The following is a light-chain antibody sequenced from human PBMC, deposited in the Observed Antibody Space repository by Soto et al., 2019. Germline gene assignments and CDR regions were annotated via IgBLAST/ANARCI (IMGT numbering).Light chain of an antibody. CDR1: QSVIANY. J-gene: IGKJ5*01. CDR3: QQYGTGPIT. V-gene: IGKV3-20*01. CDR2: RAS. Sequence: DIVLTQSPGTLSLSPGERATLSCRASQSVIANYLAWYQQKPGQAPRLLIYRASSRATGIPDRLSGTGSGTDFTLTISRVEPEDFAVYYCQQYGTGPITFGQGTRLEI.